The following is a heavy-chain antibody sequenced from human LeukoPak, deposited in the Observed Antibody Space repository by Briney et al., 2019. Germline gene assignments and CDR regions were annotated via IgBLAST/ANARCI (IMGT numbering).Heavy chain of an antibody. Sequence: SVKVSCKASRGTFSSYAISGVRQAPGQGLEWMGGIIPIFGTAYYAQKFQGRVTITADESTSTAYMELSSLRSEDTAVYYCARDARHRYCSSTTCYRGWLDPWGQGTLVTVSS. D-gene: IGHD2-2*01. CDR1: RGTFSSYA. CDR3: ARDARHRYCSSTTCYRGWLDP. V-gene: IGHV1-69*13. CDR2: IIPIFGTA. J-gene: IGHJ5*02.